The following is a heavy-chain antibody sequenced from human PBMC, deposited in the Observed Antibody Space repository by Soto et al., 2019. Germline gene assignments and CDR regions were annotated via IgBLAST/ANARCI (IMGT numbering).Heavy chain of an antibody. V-gene: IGHV4-34*01. Sequence: PSETLSLTFAVYGGSFSGYYWSWIRQPPGKGLQWIGEINHSGSTNYNPSLKSRVTISVDTSKNQFSLKLSSVTAADTAVYYCASRDYYGSGSYLPRYYYYYMDVWGKGTTVTVSS. CDR1: GGSFSGYY. J-gene: IGHJ6*03. CDR3: ASRDYYGSGSYLPRYYYYYMDV. D-gene: IGHD3-10*01. CDR2: INHSGST.